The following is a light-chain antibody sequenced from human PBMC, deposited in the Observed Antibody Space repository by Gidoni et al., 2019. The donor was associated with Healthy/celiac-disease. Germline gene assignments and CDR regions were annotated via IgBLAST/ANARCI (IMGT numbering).Light chain of an antibody. Sequence: DIQLTQSPSFLSASVGDRVTITCRASQGISSYLAWYQQKPGKAPKLLIYAASTLQSGVPSRFSGSGSGTEFTLTISSLQPEDFATYYCQQLTGNTFGPGTKVEIK. CDR3: QQLTGNT. V-gene: IGKV1-9*01. CDR2: AAS. CDR1: QGISSY. J-gene: IGKJ3*01.